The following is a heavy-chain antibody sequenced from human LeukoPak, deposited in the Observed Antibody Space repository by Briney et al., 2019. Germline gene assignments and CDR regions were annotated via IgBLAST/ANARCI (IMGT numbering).Heavy chain of an antibody. CDR1: GFTFSSYE. CDR3: ATKTSWGFDY. D-gene: IGHD7-27*01. J-gene: IGHJ4*02. V-gene: IGHV3-48*01. CDR2: ISSSSSTI. Sequence: GGSLRLSCAASGFTFSSYEMNWVRQAPGKGLEWVSYISSSSSTIYYADSVKGRFTISRDNAKKSLYLQMNSLRAEDTAVYYCATKTSWGFDYWGQGTLVTVSS.